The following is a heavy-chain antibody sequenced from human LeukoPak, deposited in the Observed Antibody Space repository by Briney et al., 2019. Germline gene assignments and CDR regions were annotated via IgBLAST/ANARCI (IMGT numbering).Heavy chain of an antibody. Sequence: GASVTVSFTASGYTFTVYYMHWGRQAPGQGREWMAWINPNSGGTYYAQNFHDRITMTRDTSISTAYMELSRLRSDDTAIYYCARANALYCSSTSCLFDYWGQGTLVTVSS. CDR3: ARANALYCSSTSCLFDY. CDR1: GYTFTVYY. V-gene: IGHV1-2*02. D-gene: IGHD2-2*01. CDR2: INPNSGGT. J-gene: IGHJ4*02.